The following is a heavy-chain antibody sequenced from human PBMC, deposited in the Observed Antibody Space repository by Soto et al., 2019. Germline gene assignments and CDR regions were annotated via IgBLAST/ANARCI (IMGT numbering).Heavy chain of an antibody. V-gene: IGHV1-69*13. CDR2: IIAIFGTA. D-gene: IGHD5-18*01. CDR3: ARVGLDIARDRKIYWGLDV. Sequence: ASVKVSCKASGGTFSSYAISWVRQAPGQGLEWMGGIIAIFGTANYAQKFQGRVTITADESTSTAYMELSSLRSEDTAVYYCARVGLDIARDRKIYWGLDVWGQGTLVTVSS. CDR1: GGTFSSYA. J-gene: IGHJ6*02.